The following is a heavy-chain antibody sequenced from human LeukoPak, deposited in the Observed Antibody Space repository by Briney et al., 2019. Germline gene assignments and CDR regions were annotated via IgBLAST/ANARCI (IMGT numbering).Heavy chain of an antibody. J-gene: IGHJ4*02. CDR2: INPDESIT. CDR1: GFTFSSSW. CDR3: ARGVGGDRDY. V-gene: IGHV3-74*01. Sequence: GGSLRLSCAASGFTFSSSWMHWVRQAPGKGLVWVSRINPDESITSHADSVKGRFTISRDNAKNTVYLQMNRLRAEDTAVYYCARGVGGDRDYWGQGTLVTVSS. D-gene: IGHD2-21*02.